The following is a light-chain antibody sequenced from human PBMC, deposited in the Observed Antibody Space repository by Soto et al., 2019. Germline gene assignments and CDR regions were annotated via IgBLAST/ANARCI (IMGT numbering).Light chain of an antibody. CDR3: VLYLGSGIWV. CDR2: STN. Sequence: QAVVTQEPSFSVSPGGTVTLTCGLSSGSVSTYYYPSWYQQTPGQAPRTLIYSTNTRSSGVPDRFSGSILGNKAALTITGAQADDESDYYCVLYLGSGIWVFGGGIKLTVL. V-gene: IGLV8-61*01. CDR1: SGSVSTYYY. J-gene: IGLJ3*02.